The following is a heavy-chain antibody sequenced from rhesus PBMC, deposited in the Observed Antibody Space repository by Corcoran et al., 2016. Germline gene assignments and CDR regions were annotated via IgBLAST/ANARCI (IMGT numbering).Heavy chain of an antibody. D-gene: IGHD2-33*01. CDR2: IDSSGNT. J-gene: IGHJ5-1*01. Sequence: QVQLQESGPGVVKPSETLSLTCAVSGYSISSGYGWNWIRQPPGKGLEWIGYIDSSGNTNYNPSLKSRVTISKDTSKNQFSLKLSSVTAADTAVYYCTRDHTLASTMGRCRFDVWGPGVLVTVSS. CDR1: GYSISSGYG. V-gene: IGHV4-127*01. CDR3: TRDHTLASTMGRCRFDV.